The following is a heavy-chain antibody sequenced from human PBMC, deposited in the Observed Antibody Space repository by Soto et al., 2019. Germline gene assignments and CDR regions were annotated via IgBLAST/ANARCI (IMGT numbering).Heavy chain of an antibody. CDR1: GFTFSSYA. J-gene: IGHJ4*02. Sequence: GGSLRLSCAASGFTFSSYAMSWVRQAPGKGLEWVSAISGSGGSTYYADSVKGRFTISRDNSKNTLYLQMNSLRAEDTAVYYCAKTRRHSSSWYLTFPSYYFDYWGQGTLVTVSS. V-gene: IGHV3-23*01. CDR2: ISGSGGST. D-gene: IGHD6-13*01. CDR3: AKTRRHSSSWYLTFPSYYFDY.